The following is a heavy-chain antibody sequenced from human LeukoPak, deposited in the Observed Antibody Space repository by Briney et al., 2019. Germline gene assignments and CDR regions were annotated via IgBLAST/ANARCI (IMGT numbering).Heavy chain of an antibody. Sequence: GASVNVSCKASGYTFTSYGISWVRQAPGQGLEWMGWISAYNGNTNYAQKLQGRVTMTTDTSTSTAYMELRSLRSDDTAVYYCARLTYYDFWSGYYNNWFDPWGQGTLVTVSS. CDR1: GYTFTSYG. D-gene: IGHD3-3*01. CDR3: ARLTYYDFWSGYYNNWFDP. J-gene: IGHJ5*02. V-gene: IGHV1-18*01. CDR2: ISAYNGNT.